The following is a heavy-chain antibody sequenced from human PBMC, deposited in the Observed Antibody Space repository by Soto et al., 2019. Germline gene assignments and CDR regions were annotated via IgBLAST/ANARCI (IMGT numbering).Heavy chain of an antibody. V-gene: IGHV3-33*01. CDR1: GFTFSSYG. CDR3: ARDYLYYYGSGSYYVSRYFDD. CDR2: IWYDGSNK. Sequence: AGGSLRLSCAASGFTFSSYGMHWVRQAPGKGLEWVAVIWYDGSNKYYADSVKGRFTISRDNSKNTLYLQMNSLRAEDTAVYYCARDYLYYYGSGSYYVSRYFDDWAQGTLVTVSS. D-gene: IGHD3-10*01. J-gene: IGHJ4*02.